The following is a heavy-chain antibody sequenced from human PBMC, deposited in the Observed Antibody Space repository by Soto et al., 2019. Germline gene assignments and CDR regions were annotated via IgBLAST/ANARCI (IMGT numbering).Heavy chain of an antibody. Sequence: PGGSLRLSCAASGVSFSSYTMCWLRQAPGKGLEWVSTISGSGSSTYSADSVKGRFTISRDNSKNTLYLQMNSLRVEDTAIYYCAKAWGIDYWGQGTLVTVPQ. CDR3: AKAWGIDY. CDR2: ISGSGSST. V-gene: IGHV3-23*01. CDR1: GVSFSSYT. D-gene: IGHD7-27*01. J-gene: IGHJ4*02.